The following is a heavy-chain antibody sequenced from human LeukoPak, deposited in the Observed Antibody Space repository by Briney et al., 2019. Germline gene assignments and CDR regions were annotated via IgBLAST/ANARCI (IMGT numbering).Heavy chain of an antibody. Sequence: GGSLRLSCAASGFTFSSYSMNWVRQAPGKGLEWVSSISSSSSYIYYADSVKGRFTISRDNAKNSLYLQMNSLRAEDTAVYYCARDRPRDGYNYGGYWGQGTLVTVSS. D-gene: IGHD5-24*01. CDR2: ISSSSSYI. V-gene: IGHV3-21*01. J-gene: IGHJ4*02. CDR3: ARDRPRDGYNYGGY. CDR1: GFTFSSYS.